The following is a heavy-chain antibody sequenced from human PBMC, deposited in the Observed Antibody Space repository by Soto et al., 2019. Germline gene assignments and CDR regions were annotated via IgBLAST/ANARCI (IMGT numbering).Heavy chain of an antibody. D-gene: IGHD6-13*01. V-gene: IGHV3-30*04. Sequence: GGSLRLSCAASGFTFSDFVMHWVRQAPGKGLEWVAATSYDGKNKDHADSVKGRFTISRDNSKNTLYLQMNSLRHEDTAVYFCARERAIAATGIFYYWGQGTLVTVSS. J-gene: IGHJ4*02. CDR3: ARERAIAATGIFYY. CDR2: TSYDGKNK. CDR1: GFTFSDFV.